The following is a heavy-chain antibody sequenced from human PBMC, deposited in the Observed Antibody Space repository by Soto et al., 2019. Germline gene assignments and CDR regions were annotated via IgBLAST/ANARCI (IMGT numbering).Heavy chain of an antibody. Sequence: SETLSLTCTVSGGSISSYYWSWLRQPPGKGLEWIGYIYYSGSTNYNPSLKSRVTISVDTSKNQFSLKLSSVTAADTAVYYCARGHWSSGPRAGIYFDYWGQGTLVTVSS. CDR2: IYYSGST. CDR1: GGSISSYY. CDR3: ARGHWSSGPRAGIYFDY. J-gene: IGHJ4*02. D-gene: IGHD6-19*01. V-gene: IGHV4-59*01.